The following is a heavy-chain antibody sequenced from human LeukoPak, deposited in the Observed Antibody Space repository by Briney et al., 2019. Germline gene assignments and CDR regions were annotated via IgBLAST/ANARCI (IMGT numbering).Heavy chain of an antibody. J-gene: IGHJ4*02. CDR2: ISSSSSYI. V-gene: IGHV3-21*01. CDR3: ARDPYLIRHLDY. CDR1: GFTFDDYA. D-gene: IGHD2-2*01. Sequence: GRSLRLSCAASGFTFDDYAMHWVRQAPGKGLEWVSSISSSSSYIYYADSVKGRFTISRDNAKNSLYLQMNSLRAEDTAVYYCARDPYLIRHLDYWGQGTLVTVSS.